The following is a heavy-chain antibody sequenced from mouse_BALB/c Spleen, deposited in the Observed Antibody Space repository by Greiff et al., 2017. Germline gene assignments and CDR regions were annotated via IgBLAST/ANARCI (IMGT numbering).Heavy chain of an antibody. V-gene: IGHV5-9-4*01. CDR1: GFTFSSYA. CDR3: ARYDYDGGDY. CDR2: ISSGGSYT. Sequence: EVQLVESGGGLVKPGGSLKLSCAASGFTFSSYAMSWVRQSPEKRLEWVAEISSGGSYTYYPDTVTGRFTISRDNAKNTLYLEMSSLRSEDTAMYYCARYDYDGGDYWGQGTSVTVSS. J-gene: IGHJ4*01. D-gene: IGHD2-4*01.